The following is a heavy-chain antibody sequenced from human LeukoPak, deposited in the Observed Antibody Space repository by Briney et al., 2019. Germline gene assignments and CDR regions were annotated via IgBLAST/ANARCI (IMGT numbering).Heavy chain of an antibody. J-gene: IGHJ3*02. Sequence: ASVKVSCKASGYTFTSYDINWVRQATGQGLEWMGWISAYNGNTNYAQKFQGRVTITADESTSTAYMELSSLRSEDTAVYYCARDRDTVGGDDAFDIWGQGTMVTVSS. V-gene: IGHV1-18*01. CDR2: ISAYNGNT. D-gene: IGHD5-18*01. CDR3: ARDRDTVGGDDAFDI. CDR1: GYTFTSYD.